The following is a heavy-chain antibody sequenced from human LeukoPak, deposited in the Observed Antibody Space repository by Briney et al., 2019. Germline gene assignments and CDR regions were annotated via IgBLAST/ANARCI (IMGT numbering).Heavy chain of an antibody. D-gene: IGHD1-26*01. CDR2: ICGSGGST. CDR1: GFTFSSYA. Sequence: GGSLRLSCAASGFTFSSYAMSWVRQAPGKGLEWVSGICGSGGSTYCADPVKGRFTISRDNSKNTLYLQMNSLRAEDTAVYYCAAPLYRQLPYYWGQGTLVTV. J-gene: IGHJ4*02. V-gene: IGHV3-23*01. CDR3: AAPLYRQLPYY.